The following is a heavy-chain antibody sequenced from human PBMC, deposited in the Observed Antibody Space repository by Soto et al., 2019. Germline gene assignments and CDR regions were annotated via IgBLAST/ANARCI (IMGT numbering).Heavy chain of an antibody. CDR3: AKGRPRYSSGWLDY. D-gene: IGHD6-19*01. J-gene: IGHJ4*02. CDR1: GFTFSSYG. Sequence: QVQLVESGGGVVQPGRSLRLSCAASGFTFSSYGMHWVRQAPGKGLEWVAVISYDGSNKYYADSVKGRFTISRDNSKNTLYLQMNSLRAEDTAVYYCAKGRPRYSSGWLDYWGQGTLVTVSS. V-gene: IGHV3-30*18. CDR2: ISYDGSNK.